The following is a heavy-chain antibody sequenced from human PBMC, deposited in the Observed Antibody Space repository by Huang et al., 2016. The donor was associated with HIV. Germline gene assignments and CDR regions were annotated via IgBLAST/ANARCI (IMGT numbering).Heavy chain of an antibody. V-gene: IGHV3-30*18. CDR2: ISYDGKTK. J-gene: IGHJ4*02. Sequence: QVQLVESGGGVVQPGRSLRSSCAASGFPFSSYGMHWVRQAPGNGLEWVAVISYDGKTKYYADSVKGRFSISRYNSKTTVYLQLNSLRVEDTAVYYCAKGGSAAAVLDFWGQGTLVTVSS. CDR1: GFPFSSYG. CDR3: AKGGSAAAVLDF. D-gene: IGHD6-13*01.